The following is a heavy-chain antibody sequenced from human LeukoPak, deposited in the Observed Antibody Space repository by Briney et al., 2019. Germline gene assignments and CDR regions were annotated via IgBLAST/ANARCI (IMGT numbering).Heavy chain of an antibody. Sequence: SETLSLTCTVSGGSISSYYWSWIRQPPGKGLEWIGYTYYSGSTNYNPSLKSRVTISVDTSKNQFSLKLSSVTAADTAVYYCARVTRFLEWIKIDYWGQGTLVTVSS. V-gene: IGHV4-59*01. CDR2: TYYSGST. D-gene: IGHD3-3*01. CDR1: GGSISSYY. J-gene: IGHJ4*02. CDR3: ARVTRFLEWIKIDY.